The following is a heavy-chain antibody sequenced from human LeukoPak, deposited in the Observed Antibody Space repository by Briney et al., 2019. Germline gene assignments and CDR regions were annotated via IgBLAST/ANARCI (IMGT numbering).Heavy chain of an antibody. CDR3: ARDVIAAAGTMGFDY. CDR1: GGSISSYY. Sequence: SATLSLACTVSGGSISSYYWSWIRQPPGKGLEWIGYIYYSGSTNYNPSLKSRATISVDTSKNQFSLKLSSVTAADTAVYYCARDVIAAAGTMGFDYWGQGTLVTVSS. CDR2: IYYSGST. J-gene: IGHJ4*02. D-gene: IGHD6-13*01. V-gene: IGHV4-59*01.